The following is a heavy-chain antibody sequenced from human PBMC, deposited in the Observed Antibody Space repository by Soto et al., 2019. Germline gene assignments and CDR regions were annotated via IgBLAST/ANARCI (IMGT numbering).Heavy chain of an antibody. J-gene: IGHJ4*02. Sequence: GGSLRLSCAASGFTFSSYAMSWVRQAPGKGLEWVSAISGSGGSTYYADSVKGRFTISRDNSKNTLYLQMNSLRAEDTAVYYCAKGGSYGKIFGVVIARHYFDYWGQGTLVTVSS. CDR2: ISGSGGST. D-gene: IGHD3-3*01. CDR1: GFTFSSYA. V-gene: IGHV3-23*01. CDR3: AKGGSYGKIFGVVIARHYFDY.